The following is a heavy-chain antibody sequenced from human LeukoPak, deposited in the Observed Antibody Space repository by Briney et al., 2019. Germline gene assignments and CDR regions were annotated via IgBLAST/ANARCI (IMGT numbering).Heavy chain of an antibody. Sequence: SETLSLTCTVSGGSIGSYYWSWIRQPPGKGLEWIGYIYYSGSTNYNPSLKSRVTISLDTSKNQFSMNLISVTAADAAVYYCAREGVAAAGNLDYWGQGTLVTVSS. D-gene: IGHD6-13*01. J-gene: IGHJ4*02. CDR1: GGSIGSYY. V-gene: IGHV4-59*01. CDR2: IYYSGST. CDR3: AREGVAAAGNLDY.